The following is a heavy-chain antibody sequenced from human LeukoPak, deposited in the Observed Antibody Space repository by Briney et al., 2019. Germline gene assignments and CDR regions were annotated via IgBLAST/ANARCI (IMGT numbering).Heavy chain of an antibody. V-gene: IGHV3-74*01. CDR2: INTDGSTT. J-gene: IGHJ4*02. CDR1: GFTFSNYW. D-gene: IGHD2-8*02. CDR3: ARVSTGKYYFDS. Sequence: PGGSLRFSCAASGFTFSNYWMHWVRQAPGKGLVWVTRINTDGSTTSYADSVEGRFTISRDNAKNTLYLQMNSLRAEDTAVYYCARVSTGKYYFDSWGQGTLVTVSS.